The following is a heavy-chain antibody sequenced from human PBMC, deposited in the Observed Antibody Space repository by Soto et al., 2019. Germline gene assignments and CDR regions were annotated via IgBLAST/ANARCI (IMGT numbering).Heavy chain of an antibody. CDR1: GFTFSSYE. CDR2: ISSSGSTI. D-gene: IGHD5-18*01. V-gene: IGHV3-48*03. Sequence: GGSLRLSCAASGFTFSSYEMNWVRQAPGKGLEWVSYISSSGSTIYYADSVKGRFTISRDNAKNSPYLQMNSLRAEDTAVYYCARDSRARKYSYGLLDYWGQGTLVTVSS. CDR3: ARDSRARKYSYGLLDY. J-gene: IGHJ4*02.